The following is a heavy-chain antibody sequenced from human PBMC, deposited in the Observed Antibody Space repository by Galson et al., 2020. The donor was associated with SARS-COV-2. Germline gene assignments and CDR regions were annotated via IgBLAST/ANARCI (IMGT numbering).Heavy chain of an antibody. Sequence: GESLKISCAASGFTFNSYAMSWVRQSPGKGLEWVSLISASGSDTFYADSVKGRFTISRDNYRYTLFLQMDSLRAEDTAVYYCAKRYSGSRYWYFDLWGRGTLVTVSS. D-gene: IGHD1-26*01. V-gene: IGHV3-23*01. CDR3: AKRYSGSRYWYFDL. CDR1: GFTFNSYA. CDR2: ISASGSDT. J-gene: IGHJ2*01.